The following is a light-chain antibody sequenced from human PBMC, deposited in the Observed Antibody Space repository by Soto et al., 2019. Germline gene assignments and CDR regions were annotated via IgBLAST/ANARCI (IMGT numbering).Light chain of an antibody. V-gene: IGKV1-13*02. CDR3: QQFNIYPLT. Sequence: AIQLTQSPSSLSASVGDRVTITCRASQGISSALAWYRQKPGQPPKLLIYDASSLESGVPPRFSGSGSGTDLTLTISSLQPEDFATYYCQQFNIYPLTFGQGTRL. CDR1: QGISSA. CDR2: DAS. J-gene: IGKJ5*01.